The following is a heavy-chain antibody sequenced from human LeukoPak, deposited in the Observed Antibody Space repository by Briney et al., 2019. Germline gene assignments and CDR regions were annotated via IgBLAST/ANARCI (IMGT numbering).Heavy chain of an antibody. CDR1: GFTFSSYE. Sequence: GGSLRLSCAASGFTFSSYEMNWVRQAPGKGLEWVSCISSSGSTIYYADSVKGRFTISRDNAKNSLYLQMNSLRAEDTAVYYCARGAETGYDYWGQGTLVTVSS. CDR3: ARGAETGYDY. J-gene: IGHJ4*02. D-gene: IGHD3-9*01. V-gene: IGHV3-48*03. CDR2: ISSSGSTI.